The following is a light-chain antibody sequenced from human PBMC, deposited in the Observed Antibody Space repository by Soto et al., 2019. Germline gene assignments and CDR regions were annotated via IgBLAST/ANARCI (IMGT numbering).Light chain of an antibody. CDR3: QEYGNPPPYT. J-gene: IGKJ2*01. Sequence: EIVLTQSPGTLSLSPGERATLSCRASQSLTINYLAWYQQKPGQAPRLLIYGASRRATGIPDRFSGSGSGTDFTLSISRLEPEDSAVYSCQEYGNPPPYTFGQGTRLEIK. CDR2: GAS. V-gene: IGKV3-20*01. CDR1: QSLTINY.